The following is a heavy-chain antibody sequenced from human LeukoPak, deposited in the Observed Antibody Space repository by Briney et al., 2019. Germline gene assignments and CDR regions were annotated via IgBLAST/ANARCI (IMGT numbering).Heavy chain of an antibody. D-gene: IGHD6-13*01. CDR3: ASQSSSWYIAY. CDR2: IWYDGSNK. J-gene: IGHJ4*02. CDR1: GFTFSNYG. Sequence: GGSLRLSCAASGFTFSNYGMHWVRQAPGKGLEWVALIWYDGSNKYYADSVKGRFTISRDNSKNTLYLQMNSLRAEDTAVYYCASQSSSWYIAYWGQGTLVTVSS. V-gene: IGHV3-33*01.